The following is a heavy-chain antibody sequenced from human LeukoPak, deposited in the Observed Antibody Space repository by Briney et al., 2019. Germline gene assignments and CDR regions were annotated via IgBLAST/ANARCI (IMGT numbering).Heavy chain of an antibody. CDR1: GFTFSSYS. CDR3: ARDEVYYYDSSGYRYTYFDY. D-gene: IGHD3-22*01. J-gene: IGHJ4*02. CDR2: ISSSSSTI. Sequence: PGGSLRHSCAASGFTFSSYSMNWVRQAPGKGLEWVSYISSSSSTIYYADSVKGRFTISRDNAKNSLYLQMNSLRAEDTAVYYCARDEVYYYDSSGYRYTYFDYWGQGTLVTVSS. V-gene: IGHV3-48*01.